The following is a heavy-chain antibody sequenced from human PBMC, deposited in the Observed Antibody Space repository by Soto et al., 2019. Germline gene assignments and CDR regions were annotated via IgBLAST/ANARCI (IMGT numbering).Heavy chain of an antibody. Sequence: PSETLSLTCTVSGGSISSYYWSWIRQPPGKGLEWIGYIYYSGSTNYNPSLKSRVTISVDTSKNQFSLKLSSVTAADTAVYYCARAELLWFGELLEGNWFDPWGQGTLVTVSS. CDR2: IYYSGST. CDR1: GGSISSYY. V-gene: IGHV4-59*01. D-gene: IGHD3-10*01. J-gene: IGHJ5*02. CDR3: ARAELLWFGELLEGNWFDP.